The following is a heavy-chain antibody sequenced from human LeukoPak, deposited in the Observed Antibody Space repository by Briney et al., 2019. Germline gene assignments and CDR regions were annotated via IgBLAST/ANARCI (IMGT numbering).Heavy chain of an antibody. CDR2: IYPGDSDT. J-gene: IGHJ4*02. V-gene: IGHV5-51*01. CDR1: GYTFSSYW. Sequence: GESLRISSKGSGYTFSSYWIGWVRQMPGKGLEWMGIIYPGDSDTRYNPSLQGQVTISVDTSIGTAYLQWSSLKASDTAIYYCARQNDFRLDYWGQGTLVTVSS. CDR3: ARQNDFRLDY. D-gene: IGHD3-3*01.